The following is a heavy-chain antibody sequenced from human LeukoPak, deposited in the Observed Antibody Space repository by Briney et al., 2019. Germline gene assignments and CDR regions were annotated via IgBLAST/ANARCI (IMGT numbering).Heavy chain of an antibody. CDR3: AGATHSDLGNVYRGGFYYMDV. D-gene: IGHD1-26*01. CDR2: ISYSGSA. CDR1: GDPVNGYY. V-gene: IGHV4-59*02. Sequence: PSETLSLTCTVSGDPVNGYYWTWVRQSPGKGLEWIGYISYSGSATYKPSLKSRVTMSVLMSKNQFSLELTSVTAADTAVYYCAGATHSDLGNVYRGGFYYMDVWGKGTPVTVSS. J-gene: IGHJ6*03.